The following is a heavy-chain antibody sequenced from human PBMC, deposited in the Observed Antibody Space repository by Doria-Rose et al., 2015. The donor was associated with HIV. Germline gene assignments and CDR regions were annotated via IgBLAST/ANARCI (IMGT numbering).Heavy chain of an antibody. J-gene: IGHJ6*03. Sequence: VQLVQSGGGLVQPGRSLRLSCVGSGFSFESYAMHWVRLAPGTGLEWGAGISWDSGATGNADSVEGRFTISRDNAKKSVYLEMRSLRPEDTAFYYCAKAPIIGPKYYFYMDVWGKGTSVIVSS. CDR3: AKAPIIGPKYYFYMDV. V-gene: IGHV3-9*01. D-gene: IGHD3-3*01. CDR1: GFSFESYA. CDR2: ISWDSGAT.